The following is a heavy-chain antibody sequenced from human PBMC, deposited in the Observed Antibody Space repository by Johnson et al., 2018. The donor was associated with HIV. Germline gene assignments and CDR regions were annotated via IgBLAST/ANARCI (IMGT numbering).Heavy chain of an antibody. CDR3: AKGGEVWYGAFDF. J-gene: IGHJ3*01. Sequence: VQLVESGGGLVQPGGSLRLSCAASGFTFDDYAMHWVRQPPGKGLEWVSVIYSGGSTFYADSVKGRFTISRDNSKNTLYLQMNNLRAEDTAVYYCAKGGEVWYGAFDFWGQGTMATVSS. CDR2: IYSGGST. D-gene: IGHD6-13*01. CDR1: GFTFDDYA. V-gene: IGHV3-66*01.